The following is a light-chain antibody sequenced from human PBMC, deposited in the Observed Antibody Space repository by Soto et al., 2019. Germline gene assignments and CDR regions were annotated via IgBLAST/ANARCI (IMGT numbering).Light chain of an antibody. CDR3: SSFAATHTYI. CDR1: SIDVGDSDF. V-gene: IGLV2-11*01. Sequence: QSVLTQPRSVSGSPGQSVTISCTGTSIDVGDSDFVSWYQQHPGKAPKLMICVVTKRPSGVPDRFSGSKSGNTASLTISGLQDEDEADYYCSSFAATHTYIFGTGTKVTVL. J-gene: IGLJ1*01. CDR2: VVT.